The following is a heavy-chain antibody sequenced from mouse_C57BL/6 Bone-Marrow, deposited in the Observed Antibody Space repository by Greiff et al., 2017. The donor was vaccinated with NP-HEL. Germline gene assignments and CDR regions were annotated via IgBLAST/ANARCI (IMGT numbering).Heavy chain of an antibody. CDR1: GFTFSSYA. Sequence: EVQGVESGGGLVKPGGSLKLSCAASGFTFSSYAMSWVRQTPEKRLEWVATISDGGSYTYYPDNVKGRFTISRDNAKNNLYLQMSHLKSEDTAMYYCARGAQHYAMDYWGQGTSVTVSS. V-gene: IGHV5-4*01. J-gene: IGHJ4*01. CDR3: ARGAQHYAMDY. CDR2: ISDGGSYT.